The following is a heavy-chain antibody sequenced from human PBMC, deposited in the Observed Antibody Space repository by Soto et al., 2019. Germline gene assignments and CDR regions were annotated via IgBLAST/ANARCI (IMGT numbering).Heavy chain of an antibody. CDR1: GGSISNNNYY. J-gene: IGHJ5*02. CDR3: ARQGITMIVVVVTDNWFDP. V-gene: IGHV4-39*01. Sequence: SETLSLTCSVSGGSISNNNYYWGWIRQPPGKALEWIGSIYYSGSTYYNPSLKSRVTISVDTSRNQFSLKLNSVTAADTAVYYCARQGITMIVVVVTDNWFDPWGQGTLVT. D-gene: IGHD3-22*01. CDR2: IYYSGST.